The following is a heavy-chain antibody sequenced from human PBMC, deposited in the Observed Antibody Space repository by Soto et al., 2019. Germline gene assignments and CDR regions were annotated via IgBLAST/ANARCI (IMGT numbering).Heavy chain of an antibody. J-gene: IGHJ4*02. V-gene: IGHV4-59*01. CDR1: GGSISSYY. CDR3: ARAPPEYCSGGSCYSHYFDY. CDR2: IYYSGST. Sequence: SETLSLTCTVSGGSISSYYWSWIRQPPGKGLEWIGYIYYSGSTNYNPSLKSRVTISVDTSKNQFSLKLSSVTAADTAVYYCARAPPEYCSGGSCYSHYFDYWGQGTLVTVSS. D-gene: IGHD2-15*01.